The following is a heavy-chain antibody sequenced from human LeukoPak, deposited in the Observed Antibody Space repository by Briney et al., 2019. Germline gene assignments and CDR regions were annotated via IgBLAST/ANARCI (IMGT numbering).Heavy chain of an antibody. CDR1: GYTFTSYY. D-gene: IGHD1-20*01. CDR3: ARDRITGPVYFDY. V-gene: IGHV1-46*01. CDR2: IKPSGGST. Sequence: GASVKVSCKASGYTFTSYYMHWVRQAPGQGLEWMGIIKPSGGSTSYAQKFQGRVTMTRDMSTSTVYMELSSLRSEDTAVYYCARDRITGPVYFDYWGQGTLVTVSS. J-gene: IGHJ4*02.